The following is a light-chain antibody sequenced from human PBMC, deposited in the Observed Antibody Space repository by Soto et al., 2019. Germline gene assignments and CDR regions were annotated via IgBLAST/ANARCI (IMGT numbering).Light chain of an antibody. V-gene: IGKV3-20*01. J-gene: IGKJ1*01. CDR2: GSS. CDR1: QSVSSSY. CDR3: QQYGSSTWT. Sequence: EIELTQSPGTLSSSPGERATLSCRASQSVSSSYLSWYQQQPGPATRLIVQGSSSSAIGIADRSSGSGCGSDTELTISSIKPEDVAVDSCQQYGSSTWTFGQGTKVDIK.